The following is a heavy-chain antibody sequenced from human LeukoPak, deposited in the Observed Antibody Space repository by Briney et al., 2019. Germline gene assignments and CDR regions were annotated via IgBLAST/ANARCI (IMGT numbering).Heavy chain of an antibody. V-gene: IGHV3-66*01. CDR1: GFTVSSNC. CDR3: AKDRVVSYSSSPDY. J-gene: IGHJ4*02. D-gene: IGHD6-13*01. Sequence: PGGSLRLSCAASGFTVSSNCMSWVRQAPGKGLEWVSVIYSGGSTYYADSVKGRFTISRDNSKNTLYLQMNSLRAEDTAVYYCAKDRVVSYSSSPDYWGQGALVTVSS. CDR2: IYSGGST.